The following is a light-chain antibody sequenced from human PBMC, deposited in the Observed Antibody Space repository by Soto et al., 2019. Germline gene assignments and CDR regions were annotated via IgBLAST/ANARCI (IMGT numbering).Light chain of an antibody. CDR1: QSVSSN. CDR3: QQYNVWPLT. CDR2: VAS. J-gene: IGKJ4*01. V-gene: IGKV3-15*01. Sequence: EIVMTQSPATLSVSPGERATLSCRASQSVSSNLAWYQQKPGQTPKLLLYVASTRATGIPARFSGSGSGTEFTLTLSCLQSEDFAVYYCQQYNVWPLTFGGGTKVEFK.